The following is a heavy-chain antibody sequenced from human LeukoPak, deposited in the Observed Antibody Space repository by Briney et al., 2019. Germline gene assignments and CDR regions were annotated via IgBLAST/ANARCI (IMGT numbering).Heavy chain of an antibody. D-gene: IGHD6-13*01. Sequence: SETLSLTCTVSGASISSYYWSWVRQPAGEGLEWIGRIYTSGSTNYKPSLKSRVTMSVDTSKNQFSLKLTSVTAADTAVYYCARDGVENSSWYPLDSWGPGTLFNVSS. CDR3: ARDGVENSSWYPLDS. CDR1: GASISSYY. V-gene: IGHV4-4*07. J-gene: IGHJ4*02. CDR2: IYTSGST.